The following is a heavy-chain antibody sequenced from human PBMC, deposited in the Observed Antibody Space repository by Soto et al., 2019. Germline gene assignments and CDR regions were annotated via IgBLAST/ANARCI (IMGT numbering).Heavy chain of an antibody. CDR1: SGPDRSHN. J-gene: IGHJ6*02. CDR2: VYYTGYP. Sequence: QVQLQQSGPRLVKPSETLSLTCTVSSGPDRSHNWGWIRQPPGGGLEWIGYVYYTGYPAYNPSLRGRVTISAEPSTNDSSLTLTSVTAADTAVYYCVTQGIDYLHGLVDVWGQGTTVSVSS. D-gene: IGHD4-17*01. CDR3: VTQGIDYLHGLVDV. V-gene: IGHV4-59*08.